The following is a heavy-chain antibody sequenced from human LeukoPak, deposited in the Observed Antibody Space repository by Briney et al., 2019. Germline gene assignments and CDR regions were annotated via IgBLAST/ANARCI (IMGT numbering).Heavy chain of an antibody. V-gene: IGHV1-8*01. CDR3: ARGVSSSWYASRRANWFDP. Sequence: ASVKVSCKASGYTFTSYDINWVRQATGQGLEWMGWMNPNSGNTGYAQKFQGRVTMTRNTSISTAYMELSSLRSADTAVYYCARGVSSSWYASRRANWFDPWGQGTLVTVSS. CDR1: GYTFTSYD. J-gene: IGHJ5*02. CDR2: MNPNSGNT. D-gene: IGHD6-13*01.